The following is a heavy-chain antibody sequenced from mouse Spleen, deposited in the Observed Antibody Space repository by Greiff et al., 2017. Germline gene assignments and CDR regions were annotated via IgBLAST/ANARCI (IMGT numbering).Heavy chain of an antibody. Sequence: QVQLQQSGPGLVAPSQSLSITCTVSGFSLTSYAISWVRQPPGKGLEWLGVIWTGGGTNYNSALKSRLSISKDNSKSQVFLKMNSLQTDDTARYYCARNVYYYGSSYYFDYWGQGTTLTVSS. CDR2: IWTGGGT. J-gene: IGHJ2*01. V-gene: IGHV2-9-1*01. CDR1: GFSLTSYA. D-gene: IGHD1-1*01. CDR3: ARNVYYYGSSYYFDY.